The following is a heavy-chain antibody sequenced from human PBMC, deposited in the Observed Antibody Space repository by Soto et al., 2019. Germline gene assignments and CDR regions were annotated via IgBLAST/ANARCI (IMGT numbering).Heavy chain of an antibody. D-gene: IGHD4-17*01. V-gene: IGHV3-30*18. J-gene: IGHJ4*02. Sequence: GGSLRLSCAVSGFTFRSYGMHWVRQAPGKGLEWVAAISYDGGNKYYADSVKGRFTISRDNSKNTLYLQVNSLRAEDTAVYYCAKEAVYYGGNLYFDFWGQGTLVTVSS. CDR1: GFTFRSYG. CDR3: AKEAVYYGGNLYFDF. CDR2: ISYDGGNK.